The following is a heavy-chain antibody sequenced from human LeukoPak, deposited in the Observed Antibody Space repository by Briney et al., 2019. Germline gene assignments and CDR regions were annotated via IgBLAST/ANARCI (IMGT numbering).Heavy chain of an antibody. V-gene: IGHV1-46*01. CDR3: ARDLAYCGGDCSQDAFDI. D-gene: IGHD2-21*02. CDR2: INPSGGST. Sequence: GASVKVSCKASGGTFSSYAISWVRQAPGQGLEWMGIINPSGGSTSYAQKFQGRVTMTRDMSTSTVYMELSSLRSEDTAVYYCARDLAYCGGDCSQDAFDIWGRGTMVTVSS. CDR1: GGTFSSYA. J-gene: IGHJ3*02.